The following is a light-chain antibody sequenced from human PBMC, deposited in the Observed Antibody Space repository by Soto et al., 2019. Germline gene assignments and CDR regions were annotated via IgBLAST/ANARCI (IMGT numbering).Light chain of an antibody. CDR2: GAS. J-gene: IGKJ5*01. V-gene: IGKV3-20*01. CDR3: QQYGDSPRT. CDR1: QSVSSNY. Sequence: ENVLTQSPGTLSLSPGERATLSCRASQSVSSNYLAWYQQKPGQAPRLLIYGASSRATGIPDRFSGSGSGTDFTLTIARLEPEDFAVYYCQQYGDSPRTFGQGTRLEIK.